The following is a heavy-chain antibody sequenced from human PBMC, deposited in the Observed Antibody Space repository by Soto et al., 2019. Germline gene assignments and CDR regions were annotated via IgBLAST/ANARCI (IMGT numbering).Heavy chain of an antibody. CDR1: GYSFTSYW. CDR3: ARQVPYSLGPQPAY. J-gene: IGHJ4*02. Sequence: PGESLKISCKGSGYSFTSYWIGWVRQMPGKGLEWMGIIYPGDSDTRYSPSFQGQVTISADKSINTAFLQWSSLRASDTAIYYCARQVPYSLGPQPAYWGRGTLVTVSS. CDR2: IYPGDSDT. D-gene: IGHD5-18*01. V-gene: IGHV5-51*01.